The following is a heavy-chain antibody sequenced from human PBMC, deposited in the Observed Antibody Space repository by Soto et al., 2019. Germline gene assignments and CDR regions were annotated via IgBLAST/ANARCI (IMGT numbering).Heavy chain of an antibody. CDR1: GYTFSTYV. J-gene: IGHJ6*02. D-gene: IGHD4-4*01. CDR2: INAGNDNT. CDR3: ARVGQYFYGMDV. Sequence: ASVKVSCKASGYTFSTYVMHWVRQAPGQRLEWMGWINAGNDNTKFSQKFQGRATITRDTSAGTVYMEVSSLSSEDTAVYYCARVGQYFYGMDVWGQGTTVTVSS. V-gene: IGHV1-3*01.